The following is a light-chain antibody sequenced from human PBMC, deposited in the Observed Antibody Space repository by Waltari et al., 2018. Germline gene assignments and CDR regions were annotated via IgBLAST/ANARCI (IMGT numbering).Light chain of an antibody. V-gene: IGLV2-14*03. CDR3: SSYTTTNTNV. J-gene: IGLJ6*01. CDR2: GVR. Sequence: QSAPTQPPSVSGSPGQSVTISCIGTSSDVGGSNYVSWYQQHPGKAPKLMIFGVRNRPSGVSDRFSGSKSGNTAALTISVLQAEDEADYYCSSYTTTNTNVFGSGTKLTVL. CDR1: SSDVGGSNY.